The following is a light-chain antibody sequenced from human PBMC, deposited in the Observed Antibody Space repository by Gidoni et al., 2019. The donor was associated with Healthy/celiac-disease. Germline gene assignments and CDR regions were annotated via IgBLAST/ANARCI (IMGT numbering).Light chain of an antibody. J-gene: IGKJ2*01. Sequence: EIMLTQSPGTLSLSPGERATLSCRASQSVSSSYLAWYQQKPGKAPRLLIYGASSRATGIPDRFSGSGSGTDFTLTISRLEPEDFAVYYCQQYGSSPTFXQXTKLEIK. V-gene: IGKV3-20*01. CDR1: QSVSSSY. CDR3: QQYGSSPT. CDR2: GAS.